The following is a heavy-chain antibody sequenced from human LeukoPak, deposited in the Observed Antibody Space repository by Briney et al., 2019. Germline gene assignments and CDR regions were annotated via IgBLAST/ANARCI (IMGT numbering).Heavy chain of an antibody. CDR2: INGNGGST. J-gene: IGHJ3*02. V-gene: IGHV3-23*01. CDR3: AAQYQLPSNAFDI. Sequence: GGSLRLSCAASGFTFSSFSMNWVRQAPGKGLEWVSAINGNGGSTYYAGSVKGRFTISRDNSKNTLYLQMNSLRAEDTAVYYCAAQYQLPSNAFDIWGQGTMVTVSS. D-gene: IGHD2-2*01. CDR1: GFTFSSFS.